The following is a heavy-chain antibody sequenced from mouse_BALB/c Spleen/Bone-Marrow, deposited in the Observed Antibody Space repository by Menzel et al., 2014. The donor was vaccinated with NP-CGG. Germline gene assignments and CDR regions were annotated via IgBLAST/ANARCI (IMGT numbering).Heavy chain of an antibody. CDR3: ARVWDYWYFDV. Sequence: EVMLVESGGGLVQPGGSRKLSCAASGFTFXDYAMAWVRPAPGKGPEWVAFISNLAFSIYYADTVTGRFTISRENAKNTLYLEMTSLRSEDTAMYYCARVWDYWYFDVWGAGTTVTVSS. CDR1: GFTFXDYA. J-gene: IGHJ1*01. CDR2: ISNLAFSI. D-gene: IGHD4-1*01. V-gene: IGHV5-15*02.